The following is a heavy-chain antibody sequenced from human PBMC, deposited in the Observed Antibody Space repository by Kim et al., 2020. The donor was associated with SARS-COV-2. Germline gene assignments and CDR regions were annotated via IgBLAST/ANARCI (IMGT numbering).Heavy chain of an antibody. Sequence: GGSLRLSCAASGFTFSSYGMHWVRQAPGKGLEWVAVIWYDGSNKYYADSVKGRFTISRDNSKNTLYLQMNSLRAEDTAVYYCARASCGYDEWAIDYWGDGALVTVSS. CDR1: GFTFSSYG. CDR2: IWYDGSNK. J-gene: IGHJ4*03. D-gene: IGHD3-22*01. V-gene: IGHV3-33*01. CDR3: ARASCGYDEWAIDY.